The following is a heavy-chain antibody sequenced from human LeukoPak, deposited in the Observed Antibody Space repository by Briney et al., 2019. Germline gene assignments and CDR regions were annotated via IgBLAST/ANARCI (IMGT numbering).Heavy chain of an antibody. D-gene: IGHD3-16*02. J-gene: IGHJ4*02. CDR3: ARERGSKRYDF. V-gene: IGHV3-7*01. CDR1: GFTSSSYW. Sequence: AGGSLRLSCAASGFTSSSYWMGWVRQAPGKGLEWVANINQDGSDKYYVDSVKGRFTISRDNAKNSLYLQMDSLRAEDMALYYCARERGSKRYDFWGQGTLVTVSS. CDR2: INQDGSDK.